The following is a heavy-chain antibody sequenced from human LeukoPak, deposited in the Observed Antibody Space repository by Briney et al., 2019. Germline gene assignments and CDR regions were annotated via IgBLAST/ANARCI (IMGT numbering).Heavy chain of an antibody. V-gene: IGHV3-30*18. CDR1: GFTFSTYG. CDR3: AKARHCGGDCYSLMDY. D-gene: IGHD2-21*02. CDR2: ISYDGSTK. Sequence: PGRSLRLSCAASGFTFSTYGMHWVRQAPGKGLERVAVISYDGSTKYYADSVKGRFTISRDNSKNTLFLQMNSLRADDTAVYYCAKARHCGGDCYSLMDYWGQGILVTVSS. J-gene: IGHJ4*02.